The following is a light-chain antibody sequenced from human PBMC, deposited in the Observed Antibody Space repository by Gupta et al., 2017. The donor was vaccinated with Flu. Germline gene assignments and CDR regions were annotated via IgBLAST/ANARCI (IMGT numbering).Light chain of an antibody. CDR2: SNN. V-gene: IGLV1-44*01. CDR3: AAWDDSLSGYV. J-gene: IGLJ1*01. Sequence: QSVLTQPHSASGTPGQRVTISCSGSDSDIGSNPVNWYQQFPGTAPKFLIYSNNQRPSGVPDRFSGSKSDTSASLAISGLQSDDEAVYYCAAWDDSLSGYVFGTGTKVTVL. CDR1: DSDIGSNP.